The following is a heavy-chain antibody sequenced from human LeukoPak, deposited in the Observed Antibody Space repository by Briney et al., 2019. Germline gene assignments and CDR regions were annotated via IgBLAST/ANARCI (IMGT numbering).Heavy chain of an antibody. D-gene: IGHD1-14*01. V-gene: IGHV3-48*04. Sequence: PGGSLRLSCAASGFTFSSYGMHWVRQAPGKGLEWVSYISSSGSTIYYADSVKGRFTISRDNAKNSLYLQMNSLRAEDTAVYYCARDYRAFDIWGQGTMVTVSS. CDR3: ARDYRAFDI. J-gene: IGHJ3*02. CDR2: ISSSGSTI. CDR1: GFTFSSYG.